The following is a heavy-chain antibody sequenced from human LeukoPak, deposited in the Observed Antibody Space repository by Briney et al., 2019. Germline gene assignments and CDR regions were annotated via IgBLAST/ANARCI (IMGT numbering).Heavy chain of an antibody. D-gene: IGHD2-2*01. Sequence: GGSLRLSCAASGFTFSDYYMSWIRQAPGKGLEWVSYISSSGSTIYYADSVKGRFTISRDNAKNSLYLQMNSLRAEDTAVYYCARGPRRAQYQLPMYNWFDPWGQGTLVTVSS. V-gene: IGHV3-11*01. CDR3: ARGPRRAQYQLPMYNWFDP. J-gene: IGHJ5*02. CDR1: GFTFSDYY. CDR2: ISSSGSTI.